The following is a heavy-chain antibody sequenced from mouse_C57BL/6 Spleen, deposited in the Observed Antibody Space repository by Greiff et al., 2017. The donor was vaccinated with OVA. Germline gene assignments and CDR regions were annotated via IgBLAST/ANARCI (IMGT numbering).Heavy chain of an antibody. CDR2: FYPGSGSI. CDR1: GYTFTEYT. J-gene: IGHJ3*01. V-gene: IGHV1-62-2*01. D-gene: IGHD3-2*02. CDR3: ARHEGSGYRLAWFAY. Sequence: VKLQPSGAELVKPGASVTLSCKASGYTFTEYTIHWVKQRSGQGLEWIGWFYPGSGSIKYNEKFKDKDTLTADKYSSTVYMELSRLTSEDSAVYFCARHEGSGYRLAWFAYWGQGTLVTVSA.